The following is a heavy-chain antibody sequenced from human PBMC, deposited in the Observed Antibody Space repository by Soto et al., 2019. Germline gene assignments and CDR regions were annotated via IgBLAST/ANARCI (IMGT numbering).Heavy chain of an antibody. D-gene: IGHD6-13*01. Sequence: QVQLQESGPGLVKPSETLSLTCTVSGGSISPYYWRWIRQPPGKGLVWIGYVYYSGNTNYNPSLESRITLSVDTSRNRFSLNLTSATAADTAVYYCARKGAAASYAHYYMDVWGRGTAVTVSS. V-gene: IGHV4-59*01. CDR3: ARKGAAASYAHYYMDV. CDR1: GGSISPYY. J-gene: IGHJ6*03. CDR2: VYYSGNT.